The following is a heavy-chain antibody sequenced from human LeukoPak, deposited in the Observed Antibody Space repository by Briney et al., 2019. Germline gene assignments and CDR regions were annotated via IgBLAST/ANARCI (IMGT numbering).Heavy chain of an antibody. CDR1: GYSFITYR. V-gene: IGHV5-10-1*01. Sequence: GESLKISCKGSGYSFITYRIGWVRRMPGKGLEWMGRIDPSDSYTNYSPSFQGHVTISADKSISTAYLQWSSLKASDTAMYYCARRAGYYDSSGPIDYWGQGTLVTVSS. J-gene: IGHJ4*02. CDR2: IDPSDSYT. CDR3: ARRAGYYDSSGPIDY. D-gene: IGHD3-22*01.